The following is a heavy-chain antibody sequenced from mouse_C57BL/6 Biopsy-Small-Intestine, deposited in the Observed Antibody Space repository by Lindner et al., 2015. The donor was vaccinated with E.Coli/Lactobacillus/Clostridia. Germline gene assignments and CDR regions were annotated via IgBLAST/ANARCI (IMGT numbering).Heavy chain of an antibody. V-gene: IGHV1-82*01. J-gene: IGHJ3*01. CDR3: ARPSDDYGGVFAY. CDR1: GYAFSTSW. D-gene: IGHD2-4*01. CDR2: IYPGDGNA. Sequence: VQLQESGPELVKPGASVKTSCKASGYAFSTSWMNWVKQRPGKGLEWIGRIYPGDGNANYNGKFEGTATLTADKSSSTAYMQLSSLTSEDSAVYFCARPSDDYGGVFAYWGQGTLVTVSA.